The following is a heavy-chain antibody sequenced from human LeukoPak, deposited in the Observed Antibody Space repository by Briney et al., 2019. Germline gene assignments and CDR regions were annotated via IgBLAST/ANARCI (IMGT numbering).Heavy chain of an antibody. CDR1: GGSISSYC. D-gene: IGHD2-15*01. V-gene: IGHV4-4*07. J-gene: IGHJ5*02. CDR2: IYTSGST. CDR3: ARGDIRVVAANLVHWFDP. Sequence: SETLSLTCTVSGGSISSYCWSWIRQPAGKGLEWIGRIYTSGSTNYNPSLKSRVTMSVDTSKNQFSLKLSSVTAAETAVYYCARGDIRVVAANLVHWFDPWGQGTLVTVSS.